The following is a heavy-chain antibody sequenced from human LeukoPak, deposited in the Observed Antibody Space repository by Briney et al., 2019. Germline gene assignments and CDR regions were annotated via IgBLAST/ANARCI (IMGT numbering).Heavy chain of an antibody. CDR2: ISAYNGNT. CDR1: GYTFTSYG. V-gene: IGHV1-18*01. J-gene: IGHJ4*02. Sequence: ASVTVSCKPSGYTFTSYGISWVRQAPGQGLEWMGWISAYNGNTNYAQKLQGRVTMTTDTSTSTAYMELRSLRSDDTAVYYWARGDSSGPPSFDYWGQGTLVSVCS. D-gene: IGHD6-19*01. CDR3: ARGDSSGPPSFDY.